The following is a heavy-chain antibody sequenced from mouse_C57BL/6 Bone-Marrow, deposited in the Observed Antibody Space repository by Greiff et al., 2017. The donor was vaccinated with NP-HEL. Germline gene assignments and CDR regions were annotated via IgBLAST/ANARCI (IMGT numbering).Heavy chain of an antibody. Sequence: EVQRVESGEGLVKPGGSLKLSCAASGFTFSSYAMSWVRQTPEKRLEWVAYISSGGDYIYYADTVKGRFTISRDNARNTLYLQMSSLKSEDTAMYYCTRDTAGGFAYWGQGTLVTVSA. V-gene: IGHV5-9-1*02. CDR1: GFTFSSYA. CDR3: TRDTAGGFAY. CDR2: ISSGGDYI. D-gene: IGHD1-2*01. J-gene: IGHJ3*01.